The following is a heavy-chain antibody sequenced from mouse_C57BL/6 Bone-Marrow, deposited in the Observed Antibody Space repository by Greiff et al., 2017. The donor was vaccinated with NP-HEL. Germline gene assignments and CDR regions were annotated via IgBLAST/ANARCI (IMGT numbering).Heavy chain of an antibody. V-gene: IGHV1-53*01. CDR2: INPSNGGT. CDR3: ARTIITTVVAHWYFDV. Sequence: QVQLQQSGTELVKPGASVKLSCKASGYTFTSYWMHWVKQRPGQGLEWIGNINPSNGGTNYNEKFKSKATLTVDKSSSTAYMQLSSLTSEDSAVYYCARTIITTVVAHWYFDVWGTGTTVTVSS. CDR1: GYTFTSYW. D-gene: IGHD1-1*01. J-gene: IGHJ1*03.